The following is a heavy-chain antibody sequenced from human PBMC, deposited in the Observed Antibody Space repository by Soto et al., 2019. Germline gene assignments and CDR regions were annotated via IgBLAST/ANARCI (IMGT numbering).Heavy chain of an antibody. J-gene: IGHJ6*02. Sequence: PGGSLRLSCAASGFTFSSYGMHWVRQAPGKGLEWVAVIWYDGSNKYYADSVKGRFTISRDNSKNTLYLQMNSLRAEDTAVYYCAREAFYYYGSGSYFDYYYYGMDVWGQGTTVTVSS. CDR3: AREAFYYYGSGSYFDYYYYGMDV. V-gene: IGHV3-33*01. CDR1: GFTFSSYG. D-gene: IGHD3-10*01. CDR2: IWYDGSNK.